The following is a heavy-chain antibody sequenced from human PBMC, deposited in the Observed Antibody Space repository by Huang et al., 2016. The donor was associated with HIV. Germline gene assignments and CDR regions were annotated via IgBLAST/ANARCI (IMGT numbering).Heavy chain of an antibody. CDR1: GGSISSSSYY. CDR3: AAHGRIVGIPAAPLRFDP. CDR2: IYHSWTT. Sequence: QLQLQESGPGLVKPSETLSLTCTVSGGSISSSSYYWGWIRQPPGKGLEGIGSIYHSWTTYYNPSLKSRVTISVDTSRTQFSLKLSSVTAADTAVYDCAAHGRIVGIPAAPLRFDPWGQGTLVTVSS. V-gene: IGHV4-39*01. J-gene: IGHJ5*02. D-gene: IGHD6-13*01.